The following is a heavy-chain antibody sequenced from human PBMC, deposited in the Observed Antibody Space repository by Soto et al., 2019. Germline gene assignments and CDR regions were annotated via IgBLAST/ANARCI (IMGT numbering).Heavy chain of an antibody. CDR2: INAGNGNT. V-gene: IGHV1-3*01. CDR3: ARDYYDSSGYYRIFDY. D-gene: IGHD3-22*01. Sequence: ASVKVTCKASGYTFTSYARHWVRQAPGQRLEWMGWINAGNGNTKYSQKFQGRVTITRDTSASTAYMELSSLRSEDTAVYYCARDYYDSSGYYRIFDYWGQGTLVTVSS. CDR1: GYTFTSYA. J-gene: IGHJ4*02.